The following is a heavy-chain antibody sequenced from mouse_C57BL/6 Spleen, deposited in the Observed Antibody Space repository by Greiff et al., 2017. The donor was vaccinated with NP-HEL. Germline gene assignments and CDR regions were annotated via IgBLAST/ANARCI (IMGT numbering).Heavy chain of an antibody. V-gene: IGHV5-17*01. CDR3: AREGIYYDYRYAMDY. J-gene: IGHJ4*01. CDR2: ISSGSSTI. CDR1: GFTFSDYG. D-gene: IGHD2-4*01. Sequence: EVKVVESGGGLVKPGGSLKLSCAASGFTFSDYGMHWVRQAPEKGLEWVAYISSGSSTIYYADTVKGRFTISSDNAKNTLFLQMTSLRSEDTAMYYCAREGIYYDYRYAMDYWGQGTSVTVSS.